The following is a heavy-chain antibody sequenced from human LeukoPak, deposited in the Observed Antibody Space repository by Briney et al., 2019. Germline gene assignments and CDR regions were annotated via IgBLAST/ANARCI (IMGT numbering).Heavy chain of an antibody. CDR2: IYYSGST. J-gene: IGHJ4*02. D-gene: IGHD3-22*01. CDR1: GFTFSSYN. Sequence: GSLRLSCAASGFTFSSYNMHWIRQPPGKGLEWIGSIYYSGSTYYNPSLKSRVTISVDTSKNQFSLKLSSVTAADTAVYYCARKGLYYYDSSGYLFDYWGQGTLVTVSS. V-gene: IGHV4-39*07. CDR3: ARKGLYYYDSSGYLFDY.